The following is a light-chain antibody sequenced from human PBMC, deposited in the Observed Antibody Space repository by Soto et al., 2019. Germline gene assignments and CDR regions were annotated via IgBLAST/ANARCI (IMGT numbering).Light chain of an antibody. J-gene: IGKJ1*01. CDR1: QSVSSW. CDR3: QQYHNYWT. V-gene: IGKV1-5*01. CDR2: DAY. Sequence: QLTQCPSTLSSSLGDSVTITCRASQSVSSWLAWSHQKPGKAPNLLIYDAYSLESGAQSRLRGSGSGTELTLTITSLQPVDFATYYCQQYHNYWTCGQGTKVDI.